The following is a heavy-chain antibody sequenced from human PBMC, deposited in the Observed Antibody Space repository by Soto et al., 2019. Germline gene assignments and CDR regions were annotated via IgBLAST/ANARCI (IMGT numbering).Heavy chain of an antibody. Sequence: KPSETLSLTCTVSGGSISSYYWSWIRQPPGKGLEWIGYIYYSGSTNYNPSLKSRVTISVDTSKNQFSLKLSSVTAADTAVYYCARERYAYYDFWSGYYSYYYGMDVWGQGTTVTVSS. V-gene: IGHV4-59*01. D-gene: IGHD3-3*01. J-gene: IGHJ6*02. CDR3: ARERYAYYDFWSGYYSYYYGMDV. CDR2: IYYSGST. CDR1: GGSISSYY.